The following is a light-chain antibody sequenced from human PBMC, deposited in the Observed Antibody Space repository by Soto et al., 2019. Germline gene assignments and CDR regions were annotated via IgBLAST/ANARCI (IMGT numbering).Light chain of an antibody. J-gene: IGLJ1*01. Sequence: QSALTQPASVSGSPGQSITISCTGTSGDVGAYDSVSWYQQHPGKAPKVLIYDVTNRPSGVSIRFSGSKSGNTASLTISGLQAEDEADYYCRSYTSSSTLYVFGTGTKLTVL. CDR1: SGDVGAYDS. CDR3: RSYTSSSTLYV. V-gene: IGLV2-14*01. CDR2: DVT.